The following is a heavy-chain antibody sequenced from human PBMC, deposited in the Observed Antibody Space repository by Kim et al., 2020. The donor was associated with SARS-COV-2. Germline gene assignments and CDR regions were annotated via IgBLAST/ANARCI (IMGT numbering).Heavy chain of an antibody. CDR2: IIPMFGTS. Sequence: SVKVSCEASGGTFSSYTISWVRQAPGQGLEWMGGIIPMFGTSNYAQKFQGRVTITADESTSTVYMQLSSVRSEDTAVYYCAIRNYYDTSGLDWAPDNWGQGTLVTVSS. CDR1: GGTFSSYT. V-gene: IGHV1-69*13. D-gene: IGHD3-22*01. J-gene: IGHJ4*02. CDR3: AIRNYYDTSGLDWAPDN.